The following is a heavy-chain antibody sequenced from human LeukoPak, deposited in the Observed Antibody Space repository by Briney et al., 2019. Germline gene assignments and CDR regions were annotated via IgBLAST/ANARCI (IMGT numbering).Heavy chain of an antibody. D-gene: IGHD5-24*01. CDR3: ARGRKSTMTSYLDY. CDR2: TRNKAKSYTT. V-gene: IGHV3-72*01. J-gene: IGHJ4*02. CDR1: GFSFSDLY. Sequence: GGSLSLSCAASGFSFSDLYMDWVRQAPGKGLEWLGRTRNKAKSYTTEHAASETGRLTISRDNPKNSLYLQMNSLKTEYTAVYYCARGRKSTMTSYLDYWGQGALVTVSS.